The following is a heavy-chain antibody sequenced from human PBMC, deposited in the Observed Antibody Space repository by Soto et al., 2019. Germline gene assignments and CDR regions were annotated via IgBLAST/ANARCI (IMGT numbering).Heavy chain of an antibody. CDR3: ARRRYAGYSYGLYWFDP. D-gene: IGHD5-18*01. Sequence: SETLSLTCVVSGGSVTNTTCFWGWIRQPPGKGPEWIGSIYYSGTTYSNPSLKSRLTMSIDTSKNQFSLKLSSVTAADTAVYYCARRRYAGYSYGLYWFDPWGQGALVTVYS. CDR1: GGSVTNTTCF. V-gene: IGHV4-39*01. J-gene: IGHJ5*02. CDR2: IYYSGTT.